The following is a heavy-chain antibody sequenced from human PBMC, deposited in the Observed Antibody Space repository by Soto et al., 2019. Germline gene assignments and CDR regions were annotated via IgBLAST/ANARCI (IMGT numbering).Heavy chain of an antibody. J-gene: IGHJ3*02. Sequence: PSETLSLTCDVSSYSGATGHYWGWIRQPPGEGLEWLGCFHRSGSTYYRPSLKSRLAISVDMSKNQVSLSLSSVTAADTAIYYCARANQIAPKRNAFDIWGQGTLVTVSS. CDR2: FHRSGST. D-gene: IGHD6-13*01. CDR3: ARANQIAPKRNAFDI. V-gene: IGHV4-38-2*01. CDR1: SYSGATGHY.